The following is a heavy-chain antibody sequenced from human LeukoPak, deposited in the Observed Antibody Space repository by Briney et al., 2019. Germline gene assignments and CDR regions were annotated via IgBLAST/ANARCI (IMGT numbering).Heavy chain of an antibody. D-gene: IGHD2-2*01. CDR1: GGSISSYY. CDR2: IYYSGST. V-gene: IGHV4-59*01. CDR3: AREADCSSTSCPNDAFDI. Sequence: SETLSLTCTVSGGSISSYYWSWIRQPPGKGLEWIGYIYYSGSTNYNPSLKSRVTISVDTFKNQFSLKLSSVTAADTAVYYCAREADCSSTSCPNDAFDIWGQGTMVTVSS. J-gene: IGHJ3*02.